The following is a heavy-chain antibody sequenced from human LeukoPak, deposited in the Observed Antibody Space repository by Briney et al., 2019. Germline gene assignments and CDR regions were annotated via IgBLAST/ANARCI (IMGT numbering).Heavy chain of an antibody. CDR1: GFTFSSYR. D-gene: IGHD6-13*01. J-gene: IGHJ4*02. Sequence: TGGSLRLSCAASGFTFSSYRMNWVRQAPGKGLEWVSSISSSSSNIYYADSVKGRFTISRDNAKNSLYLQMNSLRAEDTALYYCARVGSSSWYYFDYWGQGTLVTVSS. CDR3: ARVGSSSWYYFDY. V-gene: IGHV3-21*04. CDR2: ISSSSSNI.